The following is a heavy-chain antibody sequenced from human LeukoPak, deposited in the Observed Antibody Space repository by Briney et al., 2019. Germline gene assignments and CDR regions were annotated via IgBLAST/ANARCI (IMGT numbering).Heavy chain of an antibody. CDR1: GGSISSSSYC. CDR2: IYYSGST. V-gene: IGHV4-31*03. J-gene: IGHJ6*02. CDR3: ARGLYGSGMSYYYGMDV. Sequence: SETLSLTCTVSGGSISSSSYCWSWIRQHPGKGLEWIGYIYYSGSTYYNPSLKSRVTISVDTSKNQFSLKLSSVTAADTAVYYCARGLYGSGMSYYYGMDVWGQGTTVTVSS. D-gene: IGHD3-10*01.